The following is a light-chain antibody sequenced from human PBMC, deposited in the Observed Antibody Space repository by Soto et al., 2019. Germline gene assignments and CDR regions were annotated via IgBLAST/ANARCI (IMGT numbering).Light chain of an antibody. J-gene: IGKJ2*01. CDR2: GSS. Sequence: EIVLTQSPGTLSLSPGETATLSCRASERVTNDYVAWYRVKSGQAPRLLIYGSSTRASGIPARFRGGGSGTDFTLTISRLEAEDFAVYFCQQLGSSSPTFGQGTRVEI. V-gene: IGKV3-20*01. CDR1: ERVTNDY. CDR3: QQLGSSSPT.